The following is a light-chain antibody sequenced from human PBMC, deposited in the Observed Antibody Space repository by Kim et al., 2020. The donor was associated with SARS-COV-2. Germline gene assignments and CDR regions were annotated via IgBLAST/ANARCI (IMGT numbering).Light chain of an antibody. CDR2: LEGSGSF. CDR3: ETWDTNTRV. Sequence: QLVLTQSSSASASLGSSVKLTCTLSSGHSKHSIAWHQQQPGKAPRYLMNLEGSGSFNKGSGVPDRFSGSSSGADRYLTISNLQSEDEADYYCETWDTNTRVFGGGTQLTVL. J-gene: IGLJ3*02. CDR1: SGHSKHS. V-gene: IGLV4-60*03.